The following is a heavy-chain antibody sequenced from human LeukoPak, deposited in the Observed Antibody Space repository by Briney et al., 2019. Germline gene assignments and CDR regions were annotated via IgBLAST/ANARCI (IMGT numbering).Heavy chain of an antibody. V-gene: IGHV3-23*01. J-gene: IGHJ4*02. CDR3: AREQAGTSGWYTVDH. CDR2: FSRRGTT. D-gene: IGHD6-13*01. Sequence: AFSRRGTTPSAASVKGRFTISRDNSKNTLYLQMNSLRADDTAIYYCAREQAGTSGWYTVDHWGQGTLVTVSS.